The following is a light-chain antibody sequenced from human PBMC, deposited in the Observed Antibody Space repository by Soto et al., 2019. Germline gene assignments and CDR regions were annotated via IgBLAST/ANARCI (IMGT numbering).Light chain of an antibody. V-gene: IGLV2-14*01. CDR1: SSDIGGYNF. CDR3: NSYRTVSTYV. CDR2: DVG. J-gene: IGLJ1*01. Sequence: QSALTQPASVSGSPGQSITIACTGTSSDIGGYNFVSWYQQHPGKAPKLLIYDVGNRPSGVSNRFSGSKSGNTASRTISGLQAEDEAHYYCNSYRTVSTYVFGTGAKVTVL.